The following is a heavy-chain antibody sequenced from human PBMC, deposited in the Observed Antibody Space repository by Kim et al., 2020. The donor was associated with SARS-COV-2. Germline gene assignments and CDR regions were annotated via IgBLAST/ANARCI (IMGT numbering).Heavy chain of an antibody. D-gene: IGHD3-22*01. J-gene: IGHJ4*02. CDR2: ISYDGSNK. Sequence: GGSLRLSCAASGFTFSSYAMHWVRQAPGKGLEWVAVISYDGSNKYYADSVKGRFTISRDNSKNTLYLQMNSLRAEDTAVYYCARDDGPGGWLLPLFDYWGQGTLVTVSS. V-gene: IGHV3-30-3*01. CDR1: GFTFSSYA. CDR3: ARDDGPGGWLLPLFDY.